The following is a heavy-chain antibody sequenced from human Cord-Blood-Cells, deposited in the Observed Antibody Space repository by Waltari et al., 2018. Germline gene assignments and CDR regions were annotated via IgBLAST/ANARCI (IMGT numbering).Heavy chain of an antibody. CDR1: GYTFTGYY. D-gene: IGHD1-26*01. CDR3: ARDQGGSYYWFDP. CDR2: INPNSGDT. V-gene: IGHV1-2*02. J-gene: IGHJ5*02. Sequence: QVQLVQSGAEVKKPGASVKVSCKASGYTFTGYYMHWVRQALGQGLEWMGWINPNSGDTNYAQKFQGRVTMTRDTSISTAYMELSRLRSDDTAVYYCARDQGGSYYWFDPWGQGTLVTVSS.